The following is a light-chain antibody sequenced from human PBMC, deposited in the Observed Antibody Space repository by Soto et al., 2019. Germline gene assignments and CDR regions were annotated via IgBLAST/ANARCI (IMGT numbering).Light chain of an antibody. Sequence: DTQMTQSPSSLPASVADRVTITCRASQSISNHLNWYLQKPGKAPQLLIHAASSLQTGVPSRFSGSGSGTEFTLTISSLQPEDFASFYCQQSFSTPPTFGQGTKLAIK. CDR1: QSISNH. CDR2: AAS. V-gene: IGKV1-39*01. CDR3: QQSFSTPPT. J-gene: IGKJ2*01.